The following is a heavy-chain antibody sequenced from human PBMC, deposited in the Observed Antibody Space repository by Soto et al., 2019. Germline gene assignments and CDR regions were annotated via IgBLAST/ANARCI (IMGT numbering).Heavy chain of an antibody. CDR2: IDPSDSQT. J-gene: IGHJ3*02. D-gene: IGHD3-16*01. Sequence: PGESLKISCKGSGYSFAGYWITWVRQKPGKGLEWMGRIDPSDSQTYYSPSFRGHVTISATKSITTVFLQWSSLRTSDTAMYYCARLSGITYSDAFDIWGQGTMVTVSS. V-gene: IGHV5-10-1*01. CDR1: GYSFAGYW. CDR3: ARLSGITYSDAFDI.